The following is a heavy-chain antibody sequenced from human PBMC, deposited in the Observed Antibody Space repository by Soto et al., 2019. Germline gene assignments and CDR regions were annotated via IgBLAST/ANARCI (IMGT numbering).Heavy chain of an antibody. CDR1: GDSVSSNSAA. Sequence: QVQLQQSGPGLVKPSQTLSLTCAISGDSVSSNSAAWNWIRQSPSRGLEWLGRTYYRSKWYNDYAVSMKSRIAINPDTSKNPFSLQLNAVSPEDTAVYYCARDQRVLWFGDHPHYGMDVWGQGTTVTVSS. CDR2: TYYRSKWYN. D-gene: IGHD3-10*01. J-gene: IGHJ6*02. V-gene: IGHV6-1*01. CDR3: ARDQRVLWFGDHPHYGMDV.